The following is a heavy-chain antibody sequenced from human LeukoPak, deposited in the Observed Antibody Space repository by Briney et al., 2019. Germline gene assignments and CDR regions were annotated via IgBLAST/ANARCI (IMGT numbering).Heavy chain of an antibody. CDR1: EFTFSSYW. V-gene: IGHV3-33*01. D-gene: IGHD6-19*01. CDR3: ARDLAVAGNNDY. J-gene: IGHJ4*02. Sequence: GGSLRLSCVVSEFTFSSYWMSWVRQAPGKGLEWVAVIWYDGSNKYYADSVKGRFTISRDNSKNTLYLQMNSLRAEDTAVYYCARDLAVAGNNDYWGQGTLVTVSS. CDR2: IWYDGSNK.